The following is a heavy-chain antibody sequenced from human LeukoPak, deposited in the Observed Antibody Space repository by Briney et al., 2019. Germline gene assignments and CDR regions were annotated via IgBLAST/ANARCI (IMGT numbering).Heavy chain of an antibody. V-gene: IGHV3-11*01. D-gene: IGHD3-22*01. CDR3: ARQYYYDSSGYYVYYYYMDV. CDR1: GFTFSDCY. Sequence: PGGSLRLSCGASGFTFSDCYMSWIRQAPGKGLEWVSYISSSGSTIYYSDSVKGRFTISRDNAKNSLYLQMNSLRAEDTAVYYCARQYYYDSSGYYVYYYYMDVWGKGTTVTISS. J-gene: IGHJ6*03. CDR2: ISSSGSTI.